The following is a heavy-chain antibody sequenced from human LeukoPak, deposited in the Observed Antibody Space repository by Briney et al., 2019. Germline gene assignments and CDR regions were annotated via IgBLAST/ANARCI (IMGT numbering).Heavy chain of an antibody. Sequence: GGSLRLSCAASGFTFSSYSMNWVRQAPGKGLEWVSSISSSSSYIYYADSVKGRFTISRDNAKNSLYLQMNSLRAEDTAVYYCARDRIAAAVSTAFDYWGQGTLVTVSS. CDR1: GFTFSSYS. CDR3: ARDRIAAAVSTAFDY. V-gene: IGHV3-21*01. D-gene: IGHD6-13*01. CDR2: ISSSSSYI. J-gene: IGHJ4*02.